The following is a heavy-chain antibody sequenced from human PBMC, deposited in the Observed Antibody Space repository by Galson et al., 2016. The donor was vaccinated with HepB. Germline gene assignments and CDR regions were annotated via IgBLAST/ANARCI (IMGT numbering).Heavy chain of an antibody. CDR3: ARTPRYCRGDDCDGFDI. V-gene: IGHV2-70*11. CDR1: GFSLRTNGMC. Sequence: PALVKPTQTLTLTCTFSGFSLRTNGMCVSWIRQPPGKALEWLARIDWDNNEYRSPSLRTRLTISKDTSKNQVVLTMTNLDPEDTATYYCARTPRYCRGDDCDGFDIWGQGTMVTVSS. J-gene: IGHJ3*02. D-gene: IGHD2-21*01. CDR2: IDWDNNE.